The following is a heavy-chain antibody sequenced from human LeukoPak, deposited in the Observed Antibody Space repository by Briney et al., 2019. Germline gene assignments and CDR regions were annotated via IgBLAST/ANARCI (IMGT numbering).Heavy chain of an antibody. CDR3: AGGKMSWFDP. V-gene: IGHV3-30*02. Sequence: PGGSLRLSCAASGFTLSYNGMNWVRQAPGKGLEWVAFIRYDGSNKYYADSVKGRFTISRDNSKNTLYLQMNSLRTEDTAVYYCAGGKMSWFDPWGQGTLVTVSS. CDR2: IRYDGSNK. J-gene: IGHJ5*02. CDR1: GFTLSYNG.